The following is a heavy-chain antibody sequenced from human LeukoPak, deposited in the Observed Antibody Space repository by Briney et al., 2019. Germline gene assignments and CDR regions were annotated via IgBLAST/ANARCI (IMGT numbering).Heavy chain of an antibody. J-gene: IGHJ4*02. CDR3: ARGGAQTAAEFDY. V-gene: IGHV3-21*01. CDR1: GFTFSSYS. D-gene: IGHD3-10*01. CDR2: ISSSSSYI. Sequence: GGSLRLSCAASGFTFSSYSMNWVSQAPGKGLEWVSSISSSSSYIYYADSVKGRFTISRDNAKNSLYLQMNSLRAEDTAVYYCARGGAQTAAEFDYWGQGTLVTVSS.